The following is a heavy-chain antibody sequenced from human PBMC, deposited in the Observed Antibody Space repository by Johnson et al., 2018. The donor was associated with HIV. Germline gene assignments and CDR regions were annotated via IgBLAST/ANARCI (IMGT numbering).Heavy chain of an antibody. D-gene: IGHD1-26*01. V-gene: IGHV3-74*02. CDR1: GFTFSSYG. CDR3: ARVEWELDAFDI. Sequence: VQLVESGGGVVQPGRSLRLSCAASGFTFSSYGMHWVRQAPGKGLVWVSRINSDGSSRNYADSVKGRFTISRDNAKNTLYLQMNSLRAEDTAVYYCARVEWELDAFDIWGQGTMVTVSS. J-gene: IGHJ3*02. CDR2: INSDGSSR.